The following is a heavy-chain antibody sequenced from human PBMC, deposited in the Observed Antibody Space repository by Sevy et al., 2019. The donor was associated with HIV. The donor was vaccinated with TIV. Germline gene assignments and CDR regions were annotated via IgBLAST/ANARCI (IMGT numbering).Heavy chain of an antibody. V-gene: IGHV3-11*01. J-gene: IGHJ6*02. Sequence: RGSLRLSCAASRFILSDYYMSWIRQAPGKGLEWISYVSGSGDTIYYADSVKGRFTISRDNTKNSLYLQMNSLRAEDTAVYYCARDHVKDGDLGDYYYFAMDVWGQGTTVTVSS. CDR3: ARDHVKDGDLGDYYYFAMDV. CDR1: RFILSDYY. D-gene: IGHD3-16*01. CDR2: VSGSGDTI.